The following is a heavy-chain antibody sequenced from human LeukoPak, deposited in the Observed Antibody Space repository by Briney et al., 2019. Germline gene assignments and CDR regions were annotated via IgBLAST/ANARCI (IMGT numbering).Heavy chain of an antibody. CDR1: GFTFSSYA. Sequence: GASLRLSCAASGFTFSSYAMSWVRQAPGKGLEWVSAISGSGGSTYYADSVKGRFTISRDNSKNTLYLQMNSLRAEGTAVYYCAKHPLSPYYYYGMDVWGQGTTVTVSS. CDR3: AKHPLSPYYYYGMDV. J-gene: IGHJ6*02. CDR2: ISGSGGST. V-gene: IGHV3-23*01.